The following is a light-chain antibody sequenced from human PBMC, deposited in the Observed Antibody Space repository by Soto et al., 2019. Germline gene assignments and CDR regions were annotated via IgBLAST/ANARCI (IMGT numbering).Light chain of an antibody. CDR2: DAS. Sequence: EIVLTQSPATLSLSPWERATLSCRASQSVSSYLAWYQQKPGQAPRLLIYDASNRATGIPARFSGSGSGTDFTLTISSVEPEDFAMYYCHQRNQFGRGTRLEIK. CDR1: QSVSSY. CDR3: HQRNQ. V-gene: IGKV3-11*01. J-gene: IGKJ5*01.